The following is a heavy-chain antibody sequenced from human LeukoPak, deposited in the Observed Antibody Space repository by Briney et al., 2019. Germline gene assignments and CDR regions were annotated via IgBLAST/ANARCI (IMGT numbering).Heavy chain of an antibody. CDR2: IWYDGSND. V-gene: IGHV3-33*01. CDR3: ARVDTSHLRYFDS. J-gene: IGHJ4*02. Sequence: GGSLRLSCVTSGFTFGNFGMYWVRQTPDKGLEWVAVIWYDGSNDDYADSVKGRFTISRDNSKSTLYLQMNTLRAEDAAVYYCARVDTSHLRYFDSWAQGTLVTVSS. D-gene: IGHD3-16*01. CDR1: GFTFGNFG.